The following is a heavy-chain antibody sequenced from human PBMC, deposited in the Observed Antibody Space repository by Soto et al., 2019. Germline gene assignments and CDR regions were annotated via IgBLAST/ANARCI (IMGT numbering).Heavy chain of an antibody. D-gene: IGHD3-3*01. CDR3: ARPIRFLEWLDAFDI. V-gene: IGHV4-4*07. CDR2: IYTSGST. CDR1: GGSISSYY. Sequence: QVQLQESGPGLVKPSETLSLTCTVSGGSISSYYWSWIRQPAGKGLEWIGRIYTSGSTNYNPSLKSRVTMSVDTSKNQFSLKLSSVTAADTDVYYCARPIRFLEWLDAFDIWGQGTMVTVSS. J-gene: IGHJ3*02.